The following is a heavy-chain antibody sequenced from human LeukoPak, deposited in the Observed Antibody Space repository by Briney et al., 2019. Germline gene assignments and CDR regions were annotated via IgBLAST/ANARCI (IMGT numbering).Heavy chain of an antibody. V-gene: IGHV3-23*01. CDR2: ISGSGGST. CDR1: GFTFSSYA. D-gene: IGHD3-3*01. J-gene: IGHJ5*02. CDR3: AKGFLEWLRFDP. Sequence: GGSLRLSCAASGFTFSSYAMSWVRQAPGEGLEWVSAISGSGGSTYYADSVKGRFTISRDNSKNTLYLQMNSLRAEDTAVYYCAKGFLEWLRFDPWGQGTLVTVPS.